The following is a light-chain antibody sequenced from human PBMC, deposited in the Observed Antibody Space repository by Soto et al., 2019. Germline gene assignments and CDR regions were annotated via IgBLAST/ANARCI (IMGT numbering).Light chain of an antibody. CDR1: SSYVGGYNY. CDR2: DVS. Sequence: QSALTQPRSMSGSPAQSVTISCTGTSSYVGGYNYVSWYQQHPGKAPKLMIYDVSQRPSGVPDRFSGSKSGNTASLTISGIQAEDEAGYYCCSYAGSYTWVFGGGTKLTVL. J-gene: IGLJ2*01. V-gene: IGLV2-11*01. CDR3: CSYAGSYTWV.